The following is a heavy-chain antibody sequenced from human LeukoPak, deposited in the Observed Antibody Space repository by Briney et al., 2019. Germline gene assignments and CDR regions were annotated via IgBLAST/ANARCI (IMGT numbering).Heavy chain of an antibody. V-gene: IGHV1-8*03. Sequence: ASVKVSCKASGYTFTSYDINWVRQATGQGLEWMGWMNPNSGNTGYAQKFQGRVTITRNTSISTAYMELSSLRSEDTAVYYCAREEEEWLATSGWGQGTLVTVPS. CDR2: MNPNSGNT. CDR3: AREEEEWLATSG. CDR1: GYTFTSYD. J-gene: IGHJ4*02. D-gene: IGHD3-3*01.